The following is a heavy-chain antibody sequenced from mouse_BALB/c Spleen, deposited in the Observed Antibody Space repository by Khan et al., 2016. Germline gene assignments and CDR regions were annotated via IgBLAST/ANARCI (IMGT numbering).Heavy chain of an antibody. CDR1: GFSLTSYG. Sequence: QMQLEESGPGLVAPSQSLSITCTVSGFSLTSYGVHWVRQPPGKGLEWLGVIWAGGSTNYNSALMSRLSISKDNSKSQVFLKMNSLQTDDTAMYYCARWLLRYWGQGTLVTVSA. V-gene: IGHV2-9*02. J-gene: IGHJ3*01. D-gene: IGHD2-3*01. CDR2: IWAGGST. CDR3: ARWLLRY.